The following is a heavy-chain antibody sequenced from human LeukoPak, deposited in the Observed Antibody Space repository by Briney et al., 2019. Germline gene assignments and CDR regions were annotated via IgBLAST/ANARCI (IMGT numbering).Heavy chain of an antibody. V-gene: IGHV4-61*02. D-gene: IGHD6-25*01. CDR1: GGSISSGSYY. Sequence: SETLSLTCTVSGGSISSGSYYWSWIRQPAGKGLEWIGRIYTSGSTNYNPSLKSRVTISVDTSKNQFSLKLSSVTAADTAVYYCARDSLGYSSGWFDYWGQGTLVTVSS. CDR3: ARDSLGYSSGWFDY. CDR2: IYTSGST. J-gene: IGHJ4*02.